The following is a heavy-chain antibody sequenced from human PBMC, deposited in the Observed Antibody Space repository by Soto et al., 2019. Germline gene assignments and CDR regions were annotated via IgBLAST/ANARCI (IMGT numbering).Heavy chain of an antibody. Sequence: PGESLKISCKGSGYSFTSYWISWVRQMPGKGLEWMGGIDPSDSYTNYSPSFQGHVTISADKSISTAYLQWTSLKASDTAMYYCARSRRGAYSSGWYSPSGYYNYGIDVWGQGTKVTVSS. D-gene: IGHD6-19*01. CDR1: GYSFTSYW. CDR3: ARSRRGAYSSGWYSPSGYYNYGIDV. CDR2: IDPSDSYT. V-gene: IGHV5-10-1*01. J-gene: IGHJ6*02.